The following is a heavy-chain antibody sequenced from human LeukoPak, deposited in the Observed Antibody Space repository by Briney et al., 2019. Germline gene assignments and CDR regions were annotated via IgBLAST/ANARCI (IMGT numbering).Heavy chain of an antibody. CDR2: IYYSGST. CDR3: ARQGDSSGWYYYYYMDV. Sequence: NPSETLSLTCTVSGGSISSYYWSWIRQPPGKGPEWTGYIYYSGSTNYNPSLKSRVTISVDTSKNQFSLKLSSVTAADTAVYYCARQGDSSGWYYYYYMDVWGKGTTVTVSS. J-gene: IGHJ6*03. CDR1: GGSISSYY. D-gene: IGHD6-19*01. V-gene: IGHV4-59*08.